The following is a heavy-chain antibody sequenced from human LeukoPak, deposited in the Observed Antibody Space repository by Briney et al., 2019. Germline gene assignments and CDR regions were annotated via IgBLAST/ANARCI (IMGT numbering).Heavy chain of an antibody. CDR2: LYTGGST. D-gene: IGHD3-22*01. CDR3: ARGYYDSSFDY. CDR1: GFTFSSNY. V-gene: IGHV3-66*01. Sequence: GGSLRLSCAASGFTFSSNYMTWVRQAPGRGLEWVSVLYTGGSTYYADSVKGRFTISRDNSKNTLYLQMNSLRGEDTAVYYCARGYYDSSFDYWGQGTLVTVSS. J-gene: IGHJ4*02.